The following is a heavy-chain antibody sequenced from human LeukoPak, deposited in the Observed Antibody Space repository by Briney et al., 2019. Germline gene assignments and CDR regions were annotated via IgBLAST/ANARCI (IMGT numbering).Heavy chain of an antibody. CDR3: AREEGSSSSYAFDI. CDR2: IIPIFGTA. V-gene: IGHV1-69*13. D-gene: IGHD6-6*01. Sequence: SVKVSCKASGYIFNNYGFSWVRQAPGQGLEWMGGIIPIFGTANYAQKFQGRVTITADESTSTAYMELSSLRSEDTAVYYCAREEGSSSSYAFDIWGQGTMVTVSS. J-gene: IGHJ3*02. CDR1: GYIFNNYG.